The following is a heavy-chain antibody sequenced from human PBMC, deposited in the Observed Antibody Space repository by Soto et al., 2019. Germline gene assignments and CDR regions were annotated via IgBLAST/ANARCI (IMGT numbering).Heavy chain of an antibody. V-gene: IGHV6-1*01. Sequence: SQTLSLTCVISGDSVSSNSAAWNWIRQSPSRGLEWLGRTYYRSKWYNDYAVSVKSRITINPDTSKNQFSLQLNSVTPEDTAVYYCARGRPPGVPKVKGYSYARYYYYGMDVWGQGTTVTVSS. D-gene: IGHD5-18*01. CDR1: GDSVSSNSAA. J-gene: IGHJ6*02. CDR2: TYYRSKWYN. CDR3: ARGRPPGVPKVKGYSYARYYYYGMDV.